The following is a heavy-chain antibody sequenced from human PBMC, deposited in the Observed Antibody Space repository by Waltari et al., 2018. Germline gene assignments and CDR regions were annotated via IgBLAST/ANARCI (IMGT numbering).Heavy chain of an antibody. V-gene: IGHV3-23*01. J-gene: IGHJ4*02. CDR2: ISGSVGST. D-gene: IGHD3-22*01. CDR3: AKDPLYDSSGYSDY. Sequence: EVQLLESGGGLVQPGGSLRLSCAASGFTFSSYAMSWVRQAPGKGLEWVSAISGSVGSTYCADSVKGRFTISRDNSKNTLYLQMNSLRAEDTAVYYCAKDPLYDSSGYSDYWGQGTLVTVSS. CDR1: GFTFSSYA.